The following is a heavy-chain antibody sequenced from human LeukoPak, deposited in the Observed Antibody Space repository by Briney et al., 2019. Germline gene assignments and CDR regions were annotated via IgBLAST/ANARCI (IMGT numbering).Heavy chain of an antibody. J-gene: IGHJ4*02. V-gene: IGHV4-34*01. CDR2: INHSGST. CDR3: ARDKTYYYDSSGYYPLLY. Sequence: SETLSLTCAVYGESFSGYYWSWIRPPPGRGLEWIGEINHSGSTNYNPSLKSRVTISVDTSKNQFSLKLSSVTAADTAVYYCARDKTYYYDSSGYYPLLYWGQGTLVTVSS. CDR1: GESFSGYY. D-gene: IGHD3-22*01.